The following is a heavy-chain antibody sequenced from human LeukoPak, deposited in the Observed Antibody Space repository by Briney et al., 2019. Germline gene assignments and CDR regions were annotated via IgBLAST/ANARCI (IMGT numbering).Heavy chain of an antibody. CDR3: NGYCTNGVCYNAFDI. CDR2: IIPIFGTA. Sequence: GASVKVSCKASGGTFSSYAISWVRQAPGQGLEWMGGIIPIFGTANYAQKFQGRVTITADESTSTAYMELGSLRSEDTAVYYCNGYCTNGVCYNAFDIWGQGTMVTVSS. D-gene: IGHD2-8*01. CDR1: GGTFSSYA. J-gene: IGHJ3*02. V-gene: IGHV1-69*13.